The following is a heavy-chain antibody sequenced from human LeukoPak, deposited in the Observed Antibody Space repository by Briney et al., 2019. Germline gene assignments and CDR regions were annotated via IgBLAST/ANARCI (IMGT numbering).Heavy chain of an antibody. D-gene: IGHD3-3*01. CDR2: INPNSGGT. CDR3: ARALTRDFWSGYPYYYYYYYMDV. Sequence: ASVKVSCKASGYTFTGYYMHWVRQAPGQGLEWMGWINPNSGGTNYAQKFQGRVTVTRDTSISTAYMELSRLRSDDTAVYYCARALTRDFWSGYPYYYYYYYMDVWGKGTTVTVSS. V-gene: IGHV1-2*02. J-gene: IGHJ6*03. CDR1: GYTFTGYY.